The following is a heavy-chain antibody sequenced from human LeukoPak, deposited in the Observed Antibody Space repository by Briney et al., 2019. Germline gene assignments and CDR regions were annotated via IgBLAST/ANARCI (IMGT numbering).Heavy chain of an antibody. CDR2: ITSSGSYI. CDR3: ARGCSTTSFYYWYFDL. J-gene: IGHJ2*01. CDR1: GFTFSNYS. V-gene: IGHV3-21*01. Sequence: GGSLRLSCAASGFTFSNYSMNWVRQAPGKGLEWVSSITSSGSYIYYAGSVKGRFTISRDNSKNSLYLQMNSLRAENTALYYCARGCSTTSFYYWYFDLWGRGTLVTVSS. D-gene: IGHD2-2*01.